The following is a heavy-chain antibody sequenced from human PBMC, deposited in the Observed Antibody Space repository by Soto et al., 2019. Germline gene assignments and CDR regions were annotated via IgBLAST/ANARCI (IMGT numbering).Heavy chain of an antibody. V-gene: IGHV1-58*01. Sequence: ASVKVSCKASGFTFTSSAVQWVRQALGQRLEWIGWIVVGSGNTNYAQKFQERVTITRDMSTSTAYMELSSLRSEDTAVYYCAASGASSYIYGMEVWGQGTMVNVSS. D-gene: IGHD6-6*01. CDR2: IVVGSGNT. CDR3: AASGASSYIYGMEV. J-gene: IGHJ6*01. CDR1: GFTFTSSA.